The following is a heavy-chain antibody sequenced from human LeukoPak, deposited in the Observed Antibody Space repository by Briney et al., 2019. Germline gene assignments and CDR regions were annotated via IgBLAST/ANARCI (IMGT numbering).Heavy chain of an antibody. CDR1: GFIVSSNY. Sequence: PGGSLRLSCAASGFIVSSNYLSWVRQAPGKGLEWVSSINSDGNTYYADFVKGRFTISRDNSKNTLHLQMNSLRAEDTAVYYCARRKGYAFDIWGQGTMVTVSS. V-gene: IGHV3-53*01. D-gene: IGHD2-15*01. CDR3: ARRKGYAFDI. CDR2: INSDGNT. J-gene: IGHJ3*02.